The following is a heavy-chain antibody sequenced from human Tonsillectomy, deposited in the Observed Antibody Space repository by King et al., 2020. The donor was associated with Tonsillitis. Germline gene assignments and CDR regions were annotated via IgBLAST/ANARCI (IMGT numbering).Heavy chain of an antibody. CDR3: ARIGNNYAFDY. J-gene: IGHJ4*02. D-gene: IGHD5-24*01. V-gene: IGHV4-4*02. CDR2: ISYTGDS. CDR1: GDSISNTNW. Sequence: QLQESGPRLVKPSGTLSLTCAVSGDSISNTNWWCWVRQPPGKGLEWIAEISYTGDSYYNPSLKSRVSILVDKSQNQFSLNLRSVTAADTAVYYCARIGNNYAFDYGGQGTLVTVSS.